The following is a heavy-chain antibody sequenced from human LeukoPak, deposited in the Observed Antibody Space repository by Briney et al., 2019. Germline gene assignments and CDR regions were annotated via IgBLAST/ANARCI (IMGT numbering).Heavy chain of an antibody. J-gene: IGHJ4*02. Sequence: GGSLKISCKGSGYRFTSYWSGWVRQLPGKGLEWLGIIYPGDSDTRSSPSFAGQVPISADRSISTAHLPWSSLTASDSAMYFCAKQGGLYNTNWFFDYWGQGTLVTVSS. D-gene: IGHD6-13*01. CDR2: IYPGDSDT. V-gene: IGHV5-51*02. CDR3: AKQGGLYNTNWFFDY. CDR1: GYRFTSYW.